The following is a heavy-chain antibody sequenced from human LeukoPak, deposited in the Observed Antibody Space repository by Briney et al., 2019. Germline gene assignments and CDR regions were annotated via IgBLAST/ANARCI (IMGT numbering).Heavy chain of an antibody. CDR3: ARYYCSGGSCDSTFDY. Sequence: GASVKVSCTASGGTFSSYAISWVRQAPGQGLEWMGGIIPIFGTANYAQKFQGRVTITADESTSTAYMELSSLRSEDTVVYYCARYYCSGGSCDSTFDYWGQGTLVTVSS. D-gene: IGHD2-15*01. V-gene: IGHV1-69*01. J-gene: IGHJ4*02. CDR2: IIPIFGTA. CDR1: GGTFSSYA.